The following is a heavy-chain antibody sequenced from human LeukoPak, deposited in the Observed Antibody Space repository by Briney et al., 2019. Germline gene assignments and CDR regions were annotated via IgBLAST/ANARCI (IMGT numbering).Heavy chain of an antibody. D-gene: IGHD2-15*01. J-gene: IGHJ5*02. Sequence: GESLKISCKGSGYSINNYWIGRVRQMPGKGLEWMGIINPADSDIRYSPSFQGQVTISADKSISTAYLQWSSLKASDTAMYYCARQEYCSGGSCYTWFDPCGQGTLVTVSS. CDR3: ARQEYCSGGSCYTWFDP. CDR1: GYSINNYW. V-gene: IGHV5-51*01. CDR2: INPADSDI.